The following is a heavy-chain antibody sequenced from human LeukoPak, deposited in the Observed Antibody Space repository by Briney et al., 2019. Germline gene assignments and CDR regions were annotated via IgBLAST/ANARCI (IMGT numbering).Heavy chain of an antibody. CDR2: IYYSGST. CDR3: ARVYGRNTSQLGFNY. J-gene: IGHJ4*02. V-gene: IGHV4-39*07. CDR1: GGSISSSSYY. Sequence: SETLSLTCTVSGGSISSSSYYWGWIRQPPGKGLEWIGSIYYSGSTYYNPSLKSRVTISVDTSKNQFSLKLSSVTAADTAVYYCARVYGRNTSQLGFNYWGQGTLVTVSS. D-gene: IGHD2-2*01.